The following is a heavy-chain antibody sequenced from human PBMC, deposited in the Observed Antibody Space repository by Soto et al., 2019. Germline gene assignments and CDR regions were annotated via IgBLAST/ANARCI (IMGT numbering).Heavy chain of an antibody. CDR2: ISAYNGNT. Sequence: ASVKVSCKASGYTFTSYAMNWVRQAPGQGLEWMGCISAYNGNTNYAQKLQGRVTMTTDTSTSTAYMELRSLRSDDTAVYYCAKERGYSYGYDYWGQGTLVTVSS. CDR3: AKERGYSYGYDY. J-gene: IGHJ4*02. CDR1: GYTFTSYA. V-gene: IGHV1-18*01. D-gene: IGHD5-18*01.